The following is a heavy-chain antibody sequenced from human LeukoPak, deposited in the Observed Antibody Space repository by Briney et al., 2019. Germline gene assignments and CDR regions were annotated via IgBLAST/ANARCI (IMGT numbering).Heavy chain of an antibody. CDR1: GFTFSSYW. D-gene: IGHD2-15*01. V-gene: IGHV3-7*01. Sequence: GGSLRLSCEASGFTFSSYWMSWVRQAPGKGLEWVANIKDDGSQKNYIDSVKGRFTISRDNAKASLFLQMNSLSSEDTAVYYCARRNVGTWWSFDSWGQGTLVTVSS. J-gene: IGHJ4*02. CDR2: IKDDGSQK. CDR3: ARRNVGTWWSFDS.